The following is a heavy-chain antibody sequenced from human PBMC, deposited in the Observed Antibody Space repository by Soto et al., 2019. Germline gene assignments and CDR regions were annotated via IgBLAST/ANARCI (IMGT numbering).Heavy chain of an antibody. J-gene: IGHJ4*02. CDR1: GGSISSYY. CDR3: GRGADWGSSWYYFDY. V-gene: IGHV4-59*01. CDR2: IYYSGST. Sequence: QVQLQESGPGLVKPSETLSLTCTVSGGSISSYYWSWIRQPPGKGLEWIGYIYYSGSTNYNPSLKSRVTISVDTSKNQFSLKLSSVTAADTAVYYCGRGADWGSSWYYFDYWGQGTLVTVSS. D-gene: IGHD6-13*01.